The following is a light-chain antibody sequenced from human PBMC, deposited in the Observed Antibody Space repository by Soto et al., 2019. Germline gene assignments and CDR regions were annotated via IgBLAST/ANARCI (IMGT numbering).Light chain of an antibody. CDR2: DVT. J-gene: IGLJ2*01. V-gene: IGLV2-11*01. Sequence: QPALTQPPSGSGSPGQSVTIPCTGTTSDVGGYNYVSWYQQHPGKVPKLIIYDVTKRPSGVPDRFSASKSGNTASLTISGLQAGDEADYYCCSYAGSYTVVFGGGTKLTVL. CDR3: CSYAGSYTVV. CDR1: TSDVGGYNY.